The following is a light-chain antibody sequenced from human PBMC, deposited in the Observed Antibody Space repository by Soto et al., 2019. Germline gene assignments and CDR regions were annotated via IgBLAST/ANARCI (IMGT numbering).Light chain of an antibody. CDR1: SSDVGGYNY. CDR3: QSFDSNLNVVV. Sequence: QSALTQPRSVSGSPGQSVTISCTGTSSDVGGYNYVSWYQQHPGKAPKLMIYDVSKRPSGVPDRFSGSKSGNTASLTISGLQAEDEADYYCQSFDSNLNVVVFGGGTQLTVL. J-gene: IGLJ2*01. CDR2: DVS. V-gene: IGLV2-11*01.